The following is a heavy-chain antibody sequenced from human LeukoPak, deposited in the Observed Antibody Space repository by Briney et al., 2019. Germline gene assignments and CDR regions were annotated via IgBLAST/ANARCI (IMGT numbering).Heavy chain of an antibody. CDR3: ARVIRYSSSWYWFDP. D-gene: IGHD6-13*01. CDR2: INPNSGGT. V-gene: IGHV1-2*02. J-gene: IGHJ5*02. Sequence: GASVKVSCKASGYTFTGYYMHWVRQAPGQGLEWMGWINPNSGGTNYAQKFQGRVTMTRDTSISTAYMELSRLRSDDTAVYYCARVIRYSSSWYWFDPWGQGTLATVSS. CDR1: GYTFTGYY.